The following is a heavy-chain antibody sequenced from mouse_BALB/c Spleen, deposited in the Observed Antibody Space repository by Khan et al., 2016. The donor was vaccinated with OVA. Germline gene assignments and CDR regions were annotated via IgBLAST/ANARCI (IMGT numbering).Heavy chain of an antibody. V-gene: IGHV5-6-5*01. CDR2: ISTGDTT. CDR1: GFTFSNYA. Sequence: EVELVESGGGLVKPGGFLKVSCAASGFTFSNYAMSWVRQTPEKRLKWVASISTGDTTYYPDSVKGRFTISRDNARNILYLQMSSLRSDDTAMYYCARDYWFVYWGQGTLVTVSA. J-gene: IGHJ3*01. CDR3: ARDYWFVY.